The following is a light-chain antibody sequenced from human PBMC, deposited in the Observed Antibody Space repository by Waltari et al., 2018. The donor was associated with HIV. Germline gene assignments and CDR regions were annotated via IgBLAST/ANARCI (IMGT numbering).Light chain of an antibody. CDR2: AAS. CDR1: QGISDS. V-gene: IGKV1-NL1*01. Sequence: DIQMTQSPSSLSASVRDRVTITCRASQGISDSLAWYQQKPGKAPKVLLYAASRLQSGVTPRFSGGGSGTDYTLTSTSLQPEDSATYYCQQYYDTPRTFGQGTKVEIK. J-gene: IGKJ1*01. CDR3: QQYYDTPRT.